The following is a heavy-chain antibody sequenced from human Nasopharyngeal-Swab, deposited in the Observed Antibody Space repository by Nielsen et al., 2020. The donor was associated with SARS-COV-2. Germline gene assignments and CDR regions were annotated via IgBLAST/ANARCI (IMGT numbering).Heavy chain of an antibody. CDR3: ARGPYGDYFDY. D-gene: IGHD4-17*01. Sequence: GSLKISCAASGFTFSSYSMNWVRQAPGKGLEWVSSISSSSSYIYYADSVKGRFTISRDNAKNSLYLQMNSLRAEDTAVYYCARGPYGDYFDYWGQGTLVTVSS. J-gene: IGHJ4*02. CDR1: GFTFSSYS. V-gene: IGHV3-21*01. CDR2: ISSSSSYI.